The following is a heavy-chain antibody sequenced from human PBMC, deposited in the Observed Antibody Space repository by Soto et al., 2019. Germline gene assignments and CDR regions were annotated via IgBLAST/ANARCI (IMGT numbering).Heavy chain of an antibody. Sequence: ASVKVSCKASGYTFTSYGISWVRQAPGQGLEWMGWISAYNGNTNYAQKLQGRVTMTTDTSTSTAYMELRSLRSDDTAVYYCARDTTYIWGSYRLSYFDYWGQGTLVTVSS. J-gene: IGHJ4*02. CDR3: ARDTTYIWGSYRLSYFDY. CDR1: GYTFTSYG. CDR2: ISAYNGNT. V-gene: IGHV1-18*01. D-gene: IGHD3-16*02.